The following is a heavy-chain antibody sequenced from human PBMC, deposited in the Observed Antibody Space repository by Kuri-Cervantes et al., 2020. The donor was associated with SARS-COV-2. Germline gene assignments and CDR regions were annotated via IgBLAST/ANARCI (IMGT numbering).Heavy chain of an antibody. CDR2: IFSGGRGT. J-gene: IGHJ6*02. CDR3: AKDRTTVTTSFSGMDV. D-gene: IGHD4-17*01. V-gene: IGHV3-23*03. Sequence: GESLKISCAASGFTFSSYAMNWVRQAPGKGLEWVSVIFSGGRGTYYADSVKGRFTISRDNAKNSLYLQMNSLRAEDTALYYCAKDRTTVTTSFSGMDVWGQGTTVTVSS. CDR1: GFTFSSYA.